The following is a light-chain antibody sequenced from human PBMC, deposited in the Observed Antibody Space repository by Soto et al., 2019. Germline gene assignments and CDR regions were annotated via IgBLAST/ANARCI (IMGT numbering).Light chain of an antibody. CDR2: GNS. V-gene: IGLV1-40*01. CDR1: SPQIGANYD. J-gene: IGLJ1*01. Sequence: SEVTQAPPGSGVPGQRGSPSRPRGSPQIGANYDVHWYQQLPGTAPKLLIYGNSNRPSGVPDRFSGSKSGTSASLAITGLQAEDEADYYCQSYDSSLSDVFGTGTKVTVL. CDR3: QSYDSSLSDV.